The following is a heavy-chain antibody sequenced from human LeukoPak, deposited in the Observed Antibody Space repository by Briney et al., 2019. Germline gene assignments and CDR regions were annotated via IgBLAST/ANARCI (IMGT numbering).Heavy chain of an antibody. J-gene: IGHJ6*02. CDR1: GFTFNYAW. D-gene: IGHD1-7*01. Sequence: GGSLRLSCAASGFTFNYAWMSWVRQVPGKGLEWVGQAVSEIDGGTTDYATPVKGRFTISRDDSISTLYLQMNSLKIEDTAVYYCTTDEDWNYARKDVWGQGATVIVSS. CDR3: TTDEDWNYARKDV. V-gene: IGHV3-15*04. CDR2: AVSEIDGGTT.